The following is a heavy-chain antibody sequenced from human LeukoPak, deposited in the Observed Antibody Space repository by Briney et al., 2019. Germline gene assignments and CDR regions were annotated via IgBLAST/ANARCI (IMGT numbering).Heavy chain of an antibody. J-gene: IGHJ4*02. V-gene: IGHV4-59*01. CDR1: GASISSYY. Sequence: SETLSLTCTVSGASISSYYWSWIRQPPGKGLEWIGYIYYSGSTNYNPSLKSRVTFSVDTSKNQFSLKLISVTAADTAVYYCARVKGEVTAILDYWGQGTLVTVSS. D-gene: IGHD2-21*02. CDR2: IYYSGST. CDR3: ARVKGEVTAILDY.